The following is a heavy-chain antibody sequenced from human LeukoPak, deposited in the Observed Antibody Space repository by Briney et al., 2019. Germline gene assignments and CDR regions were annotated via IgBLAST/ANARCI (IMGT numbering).Heavy chain of an antibody. D-gene: IGHD6-13*01. J-gene: IGHJ4*02. V-gene: IGHV1-2*02. CDR2: INPSSGGT. Sequence: GASVKVSCKASGYTFTGYYMHWVRQAPGQGLEWMGWINPSSGGTNYAQKFQGRVTMTRDTSISTAYMELSRLRSDDTAVYYCARDLPAAADFDDWGQGTLVTVSS. CDR1: GYTFTGYY. CDR3: ARDLPAAADFDD.